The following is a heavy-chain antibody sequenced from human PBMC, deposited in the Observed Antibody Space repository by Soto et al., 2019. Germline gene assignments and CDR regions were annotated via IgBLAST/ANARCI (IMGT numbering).Heavy chain of an antibody. CDR2: IYYSGST. V-gene: IGHV4-31*03. CDR3: AREGGGLRSSRYYGMDV. Sequence: PSETLSLTCTVSGGSISSGGYYWSWIRQHPGKGLEWIGYIYYSGSTYYNPSLKNRVTISVDTSKNQFSLKLSSVTAADTAVFYCAREGGGLRSSRYYGMDVWGQGTTVTVSS. J-gene: IGHJ6*02. D-gene: IGHD3-3*01. CDR1: GGSISSGGYY.